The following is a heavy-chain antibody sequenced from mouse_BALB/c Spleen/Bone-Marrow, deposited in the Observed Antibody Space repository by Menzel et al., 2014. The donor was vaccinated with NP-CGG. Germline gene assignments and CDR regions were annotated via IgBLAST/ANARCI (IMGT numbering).Heavy chain of an antibody. D-gene: IGHD1-1*01. CDR3: ARQWYYGSSDY. V-gene: IGHV4-1*02. Sequence: VESGGSLKLSCAASGFDFSRYWMSWVRQAPGKGLEWIGEINPDSSTINYTPSLKDKFIISRDNAKNTLYLQMSKVRSEDTALYYCARQWYYGSSDYWGQGTTLTVSS. CDR2: INPDSSTI. CDR1: GFDFSRYW. J-gene: IGHJ2*01.